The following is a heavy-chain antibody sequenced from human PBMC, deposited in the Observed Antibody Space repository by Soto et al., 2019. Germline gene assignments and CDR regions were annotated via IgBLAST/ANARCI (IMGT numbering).Heavy chain of an antibody. CDR1: GYNFNNYW. D-gene: IGHD6-19*01. J-gene: IGHJ5*02. V-gene: IGHV5-51*01. CDR2: IYPGDSDT. CDR3: ARPFDTSGWYDH. Sequence: PGESLKISCKGSGYNFNNYWIDWVRQMPGKGLECMGIIYPGDSDTRYSPSFEGQVTISADKSINTAYLQWSSLKASDSAMYYCARPFDTSGWYDHWGQGTLVTVSS.